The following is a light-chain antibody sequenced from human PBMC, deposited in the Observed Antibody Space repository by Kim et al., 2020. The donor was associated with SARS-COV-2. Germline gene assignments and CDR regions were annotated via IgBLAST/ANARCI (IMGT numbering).Light chain of an antibody. CDR3: QQRSNWPT. Sequence: SLSPGESATLSCRASQSVSSYLAWYQQKPGQAPRLLIDDASSRATGIPARFSGSGSGTDFTLTISSLEPEDFAVYYCQQRSNWPTFGQGTKVDIK. J-gene: IGKJ1*01. CDR2: DAS. CDR1: QSVSSY. V-gene: IGKV3-11*01.